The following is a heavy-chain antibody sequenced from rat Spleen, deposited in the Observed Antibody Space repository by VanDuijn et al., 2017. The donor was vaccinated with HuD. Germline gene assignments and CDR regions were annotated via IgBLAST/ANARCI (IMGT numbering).Heavy chain of an antibody. CDR1: GFTFDDYG. D-gene: IGHD1-11*01. CDR2: ISWGGSST. J-gene: IGHJ4*01. Sequence: EVQLVESGGGLVQPGRSLKLSCAASGFTFDDYGMAWVRQAPKNGLEWVASISWGGSSTYYPDNVKGRFTISRDNAKNALYLQMNNLRSEDTAIYYCTRGHGIAGLMDAWGQGASVTVSS. V-gene: IGHV5-7*01. CDR3: TRGHGIAGLMDA.